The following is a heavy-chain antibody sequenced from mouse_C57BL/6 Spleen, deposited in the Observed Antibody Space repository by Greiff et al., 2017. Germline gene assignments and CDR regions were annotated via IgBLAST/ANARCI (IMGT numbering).Heavy chain of an antibody. CDR1: GFSFNTYA. D-gene: IGHD4-1*01. CDR2: IRSKSNNYAT. Sequence: EVQVVESGGGLVQPKGSLQLSCAASGFSFNTYAMNWVRQAPGKGLEWVARIRSKSNNYATYYADSVKDRFTISRDDSESMLYLQMNNLKTEDTAMYYCVRQDWGLYYYAMDYWGQGTSVTVSS. V-gene: IGHV10-1*01. CDR3: VRQDWGLYYYAMDY. J-gene: IGHJ4*01.